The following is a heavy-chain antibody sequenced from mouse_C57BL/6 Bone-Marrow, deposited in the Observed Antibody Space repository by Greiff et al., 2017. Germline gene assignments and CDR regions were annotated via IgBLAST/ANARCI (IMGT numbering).Heavy chain of an antibody. V-gene: IGHV5-9-1*02. D-gene: IGHD1-1*01. CDR3: TRDRYYGSSSYYFDY. CDR2: ISSGGDYI. J-gene: IGHJ2*01. Sequence: EVQRVESGEGLVKPGGSLKLSCAASGFTFSSYAMSWVRQTPEKRLEWVAYISSGGDYIYYADTVKGRFTISRDNARNTLYLQMSSLKSEDTAMYYCTRDRYYGSSSYYFDYWGQGTTLTVSS. CDR1: GFTFSSYA.